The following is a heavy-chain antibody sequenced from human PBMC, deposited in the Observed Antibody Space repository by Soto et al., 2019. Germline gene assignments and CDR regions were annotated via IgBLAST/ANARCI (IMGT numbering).Heavy chain of an antibody. Sequence: KPSETLSLTCAVYGGSFSGYYWSWIRQPPGKGLEWIGEINHSGSTNYNPSLKSRVTISVDTSKNQFSLKLSSVTAADTAVYYCARLRATIFGLMVYYYGMDVWGQGTTVTVSS. V-gene: IGHV4-34*01. D-gene: IGHD3-3*01. CDR1: GGSFSGYY. CDR2: INHSGST. J-gene: IGHJ6*02. CDR3: ARLRATIFGLMVYYYGMDV.